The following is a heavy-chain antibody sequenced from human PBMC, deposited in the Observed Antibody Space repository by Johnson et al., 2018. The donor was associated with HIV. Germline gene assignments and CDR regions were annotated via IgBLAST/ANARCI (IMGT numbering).Heavy chain of an antibody. CDR2: IKCKTDGGTT. Sequence: VQLVESGGGLVKPGGSLRLSCAASGFTFSNAWMSWVRQAPGKGLEWVGRIKCKTDGGTTDYAAPVIGRFTISLDDSKNTLYLQMNSLRAEDTAGSYVARDVGYSSSSFGAFDIWGQGKMVTVSS. J-gene: IGHJ3*02. CDR1: GFTFSNAW. V-gene: IGHV3-15*01. D-gene: IGHD6-6*01. CDR3: ARDVGYSSSSFGAFDI.